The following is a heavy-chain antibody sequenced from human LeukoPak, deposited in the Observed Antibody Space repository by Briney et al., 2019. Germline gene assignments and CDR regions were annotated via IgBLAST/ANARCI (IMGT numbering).Heavy chain of an antibody. Sequence: GASVKVSCKASGYTFITHGINWVRQAPGQGLEWMGWISANNGNTRYSQKVQGRVTMTADISTSTAYMELRSLRSDDTAVYFCARGEITLLGVLTYGGDYWGQGTLVTVSS. CDR1: GYTFITHG. CDR2: ISANNGNT. D-gene: IGHD3-3*01. V-gene: IGHV1-18*01. CDR3: ARGEITLLGVLTYGGDY. J-gene: IGHJ4*02.